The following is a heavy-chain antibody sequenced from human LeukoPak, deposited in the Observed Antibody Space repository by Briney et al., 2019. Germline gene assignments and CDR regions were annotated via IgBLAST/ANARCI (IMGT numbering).Heavy chain of an antibody. CDR3: ARALTTLTYEGY. Sequence: GGSLRLSCAASGFTFSRIGMHWVRQAPGKGVEWVAGISYDGSGKYYSESARGRFTVSRDNAKASLYLQMNSLRAEDTAVYYCARALTTLTYEGYWGQGTLVTVSS. D-gene: IGHD1-1*01. CDR2: ISYDGSGK. V-gene: IGHV3-30*03. J-gene: IGHJ4*02. CDR1: GFTFSRIG.